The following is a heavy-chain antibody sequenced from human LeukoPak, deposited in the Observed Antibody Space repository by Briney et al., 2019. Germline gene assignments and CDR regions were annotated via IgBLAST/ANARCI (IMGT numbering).Heavy chain of an antibody. CDR1: GFTFSSQL. V-gene: IGHV3-7*01. D-gene: IGHD6-13*01. CDR3: ASERPSSSWYDY. CDR2: IYPDGRER. Sequence: GGSLRLSCAASGFTFSSQLMTWVRQAPGKGLEWVANIYPDGRERYYADAVKGRFTISRDNAKNSLDLQMNSLRAEDTAVYYCASERPSSSWYDYWGQGTLVTVSS. J-gene: IGHJ4*02.